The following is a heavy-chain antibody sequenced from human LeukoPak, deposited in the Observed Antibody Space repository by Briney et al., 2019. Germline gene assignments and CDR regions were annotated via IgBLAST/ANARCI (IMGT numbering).Heavy chain of an antibody. CDR1: GGTFSSYA. D-gene: IGHD3-10*01. CDR3: ARGITMVRGVRDPYYYYYYMDV. V-gene: IGHV1-69*05. J-gene: IGHJ6*03. Sequence: SVKVSCKASGGTFSSYAISWVRQAPGQGLEWMGRIIPIFGTANYAQKFQGRVTITTDESTSTAYMELSSLRSEDTAVYYCARGITMVRGVRDPYYYYYYMDVWGKGTTVTVSS. CDR2: IIPIFGTA.